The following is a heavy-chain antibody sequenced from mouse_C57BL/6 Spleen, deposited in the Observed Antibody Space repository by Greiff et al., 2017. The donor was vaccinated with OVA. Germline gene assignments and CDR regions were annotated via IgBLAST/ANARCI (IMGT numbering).Heavy chain of an antibody. CDR2: IDPSDSYT. CDR1: GYTFTSYW. Sequence: QVQLQQPGPELVKPGASVKLSCKASGYTFTSYWMQWVKQRPGQGLEWIGEIDPSDSYTNYNQKFKGKATLTVDTSSSTAYMQLSSLTSEDSAVYYCARKDYYGSSLSYWYFDVWGTGTTVTVSS. J-gene: IGHJ1*03. V-gene: IGHV1-50*01. CDR3: ARKDYYGSSLSYWYFDV. D-gene: IGHD1-1*01.